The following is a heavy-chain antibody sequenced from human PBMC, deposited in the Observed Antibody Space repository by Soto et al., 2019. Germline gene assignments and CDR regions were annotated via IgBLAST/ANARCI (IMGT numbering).Heavy chain of an antibody. Sequence: SETLSLTCAVSGGSIISGGYSWGWIRQPPGKGLEWIGYIYHSVSTYYNPSLKSRVTISVDRSKNQFSLYLQMNSLRDDDTAVYYCARDRGGIVVVPAAPDFDYWGQGTLVTVSS. D-gene: IGHD2-2*01. J-gene: IGHJ4*02. CDR2: IYHSVST. CDR1: GGSIISGGYS. CDR3: ARDRGGIVVVPAAPDFDY. V-gene: IGHV4-30-2*01.